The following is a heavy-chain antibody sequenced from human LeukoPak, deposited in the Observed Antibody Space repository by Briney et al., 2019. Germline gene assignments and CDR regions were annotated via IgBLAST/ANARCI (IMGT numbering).Heavy chain of an antibody. CDR3: ARELHDSRGFDY. D-gene: IGHD3-22*01. CDR2: ISYDGSNK. CDR1: GFTFSSYA. V-gene: IGHV3-30-3*01. J-gene: IGHJ4*02. Sequence: GGSLRLSCAASGFTFSSYAMSWVRQAPGKGLEWVAVISYDGSNKYYADSVKGRFTISRDNSKNTLYLQMNSLRAEDTAVYYCARELHDSRGFDYWGQGTLVTVSS.